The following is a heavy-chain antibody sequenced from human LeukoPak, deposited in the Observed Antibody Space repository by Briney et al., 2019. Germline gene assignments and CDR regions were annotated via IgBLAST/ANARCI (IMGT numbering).Heavy chain of an antibody. V-gene: IGHV1-8*01. D-gene: IGHD3-16*02. Sequence: ASVKVSCKASGYTFTSYDINWVRQATGQGLEWMGWMNPNSGNTGYAQKFQGRVTMTRNTSISTAYMELSSLRSEDTAVYYCARGVRSVDAFDIWGQGTMVTVSS. J-gene: IGHJ3*02. CDR3: ARGVRSVDAFDI. CDR2: MNPNSGNT. CDR1: GYTFTSYD.